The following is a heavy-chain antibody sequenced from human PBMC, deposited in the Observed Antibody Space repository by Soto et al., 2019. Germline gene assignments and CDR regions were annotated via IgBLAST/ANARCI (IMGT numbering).Heavy chain of an antibody. V-gene: IGHV4-39*01. Sequence: SETLSLTCTVSCGSISSSSYYWGWIRQPPGKGLEWIGSIYYSGSTYYNPSLKSRVTISVDTSKNQFSLKLSSVTAADTAVYYCARPYSSSSSWFDPWGQGTLVTVSS. J-gene: IGHJ5*02. CDR1: CGSISSSSYY. D-gene: IGHD6-6*01. CDR2: IYYSGST. CDR3: ARPYSSSSSWFDP.